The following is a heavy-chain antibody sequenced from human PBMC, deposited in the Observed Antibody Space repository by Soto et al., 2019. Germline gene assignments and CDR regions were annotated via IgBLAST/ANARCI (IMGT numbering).Heavy chain of an antibody. CDR3: GAATGAF. CDR1: GFTFSSYT. D-gene: IGHD2-15*01. Sequence: EVQLVESGGGLVKPGGSLRLSCAASGFTFSSYTMNWVRQAPGKGLEWVSSISRSSSYIYFADSVKGRFTISRVNAKNATYLQMNSLSAEDTAVYYCGAATGAFWGQGTLVTVSS. V-gene: IGHV3-21*01. CDR2: ISRSSSYI. J-gene: IGHJ4*02.